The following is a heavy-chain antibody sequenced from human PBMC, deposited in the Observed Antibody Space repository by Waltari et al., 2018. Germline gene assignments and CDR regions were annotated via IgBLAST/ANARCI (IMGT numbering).Heavy chain of an antibody. CDR2: ISYDGSNK. Sequence: QVQLVESGGGVVQPGRSLRLSCAASGFTFSSYAMHWVRQAPGKGLEWVAVISYDGSNKYYADSVKGRFTISRDNSKNTLYLQMNSLRAEDTAVYYCFLPEGLELRYYYGMDVWGQGTTVTVSS. CDR3: FLPEGLELRYYYGMDV. D-gene: IGHD1-7*01. CDR1: GFTFSSYA. V-gene: IGHV3-30-3*01. J-gene: IGHJ6*02.